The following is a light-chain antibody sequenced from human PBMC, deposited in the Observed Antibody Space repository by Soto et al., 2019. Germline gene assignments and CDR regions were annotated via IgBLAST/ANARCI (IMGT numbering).Light chain of an antibody. CDR1: QSIDSY. J-gene: IGKJ1*01. V-gene: IGKV1-39*01. Sequence: DIQMTQSPPFLSASVGDRVTITCRANQSIDSYLNWYQQKPGKAPKLLIFAASRLQTGVSSRFSGSGSGTGFAFTISSLQPEDFATYYCQQSYKTPRTFGQGTKVDIK. CDR2: AAS. CDR3: QQSYKTPRT.